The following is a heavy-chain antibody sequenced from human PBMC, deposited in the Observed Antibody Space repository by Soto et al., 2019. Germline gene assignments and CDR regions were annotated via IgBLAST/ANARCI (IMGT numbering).Heavy chain of an antibody. D-gene: IGHD3-16*02. Sequence: GGSLRLSCSVSGFSIINYAMHWVRQAPGKGLQYAASISSYGESTYYADSVKGRFTISRDNSKNTLYLQMSSLRAEDTAIYYCVKDRYVDYWGQGILVTVSS. CDR2: ISSYGEST. J-gene: IGHJ4*02. CDR3: VKDRYVDY. V-gene: IGHV3-64D*06. CDR1: GFSIINYA.